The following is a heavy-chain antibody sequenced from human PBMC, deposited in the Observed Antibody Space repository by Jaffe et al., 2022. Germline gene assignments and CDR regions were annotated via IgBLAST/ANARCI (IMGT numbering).Heavy chain of an antibody. Sequence: EVQLVESGGGLVQPGGSLRLSCAASGFTFSSYEMNWVRQAPGKGLEWVSYISSSGSTIYYADSVKGRFTISRDNAKNSLYLQMNSLRAEDTAVYYCARGGDILTGPPDYFDYWGQGTLVTVSS. D-gene: IGHD3-9*01. CDR2: ISSSGSTI. CDR1: GFTFSSYE. CDR3: ARGGDILTGPPDYFDY. V-gene: IGHV3-48*03. J-gene: IGHJ4*02.